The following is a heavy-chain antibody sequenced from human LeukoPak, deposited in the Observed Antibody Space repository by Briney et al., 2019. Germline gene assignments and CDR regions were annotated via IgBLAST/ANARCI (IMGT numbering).Heavy chain of an antibody. J-gene: IGHJ4*02. CDR3: AKRMGPSIAAADLDY. V-gene: IGHV3-30*18. CDR2: ISNDGSNK. CDR1: GFTFSSYG. D-gene: IGHD6-13*01. Sequence: GGSLRLSCAGSGFTFSSYGMHWVRRAPGKGLEWVAVISNDGSNKYYADSVEGRFTISRDNSKNTLYLQMNSLRVEDTAVYYCAKRMGPSIAAADLDYWGQGTLVTVSS.